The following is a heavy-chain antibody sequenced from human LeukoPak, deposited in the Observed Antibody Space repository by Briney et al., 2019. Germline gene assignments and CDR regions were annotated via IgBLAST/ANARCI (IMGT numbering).Heavy chain of an antibody. CDR1: GGSISSYY. D-gene: IGHD6-13*01. V-gene: IGHV4-59*01. CDR3: ASTSSSWYSYYYYYMDV. J-gene: IGHJ6*03. Sequence: SETLSLTCTVSGGSISSYYWSWIRQPPGKGLEWIGYIYYSGSTNYNPSLKSRVTISVDTSKNQFSLKLSSVTAADTAVYYCASTSSSWYSYYYYYMDVWGKGTTVTVSS. CDR2: IYYSGST.